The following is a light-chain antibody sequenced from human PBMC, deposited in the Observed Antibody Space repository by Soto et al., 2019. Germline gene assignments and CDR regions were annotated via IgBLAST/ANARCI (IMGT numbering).Light chain of an antibody. Sequence: DIVMTQSPDYLAVSLGERATINCKSSQRVLYSTNNKNYLAWYQQKPGQPPKLLLYWASTRESGVPDRFSGSGSGTDFTLTISSLQAEDVAGYYCQQYYSTLFTFGQGTRLEIK. CDR1: QRVLYSTNNKNY. CDR2: WAS. CDR3: QQYYSTLFT. V-gene: IGKV4-1*01. J-gene: IGKJ5*01.